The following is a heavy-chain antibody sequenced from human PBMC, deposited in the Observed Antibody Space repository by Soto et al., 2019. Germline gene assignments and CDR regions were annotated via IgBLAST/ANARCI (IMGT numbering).Heavy chain of an antibody. CDR1: GYTFTIYG. D-gene: IGHD5-12*01. CDR3: ASALGYSGYAGMDV. J-gene: IGHJ6*02. CDR2: ISPDNGNT. Sequence: QVQLVQSGGEVKKPGASVKVSCKASGYTFTIYGIIWVRQAPGQGLEWLGWISPDNGNTNYAQKLQGRVTMTTDTPTSTAYMELRSLRSDATAVYYCASALGYSGYAGMDVWGQGTTVTVSS. V-gene: IGHV1-18*01.